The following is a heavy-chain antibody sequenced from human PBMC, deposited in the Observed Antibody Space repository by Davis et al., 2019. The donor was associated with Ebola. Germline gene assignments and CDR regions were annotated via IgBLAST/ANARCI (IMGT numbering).Heavy chain of an antibody. CDR2: IIPIFGTA. CDR3: TTPGGQDSGYDVFDI. V-gene: IGHV1-69*05. J-gene: IGHJ3*02. CDR1: GGTFSSFT. Sequence: SVKVSCKASGGTFSSFTINWVRQAPGQGLEWMGGIIPIFGTADYAQKFQGRVTVTRDTSTTTVYMDLSSLRSEDTALYYCTTPGGQDSGYDVFDIWGQGTMVTVSS. D-gene: IGHD5-12*01.